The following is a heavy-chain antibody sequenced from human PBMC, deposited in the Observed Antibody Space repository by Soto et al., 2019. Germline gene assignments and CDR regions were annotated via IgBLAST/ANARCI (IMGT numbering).Heavy chain of an antibody. Sequence: QVQLQESGPGLVKPSRTLSLTCTVSSGSMSSSNWWNWVRQPPGKGLEWIGETHHSGRNNYNPSLKSRVTISVDKSKNHFSLKLSSVTAADTAVYYCARAEATVLDYWGQGTLVTVSS. V-gene: IGHV4-4*02. D-gene: IGHD4-17*01. CDR1: SGSMSSSNW. J-gene: IGHJ4*02. CDR3: ARAEATVLDY. CDR2: THHSGRN.